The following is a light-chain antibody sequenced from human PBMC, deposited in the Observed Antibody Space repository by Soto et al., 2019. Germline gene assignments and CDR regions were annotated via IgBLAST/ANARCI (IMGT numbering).Light chain of an antibody. CDR2: GAS. J-gene: IGKJ3*01. CDR1: QSVSSSY. V-gene: IGKV3-20*01. CDR3: QQYGSSPPWFT. Sequence: EIVLTQSPGTLSLSPGERATLSCRASQSVSSSYLAWYQQKPGQAPRLLIYGASSRATGIPDRFSGSGSGTDFTLTISRLEAEDCALYYCQQYGSSPPWFTFGPGTKVDIK.